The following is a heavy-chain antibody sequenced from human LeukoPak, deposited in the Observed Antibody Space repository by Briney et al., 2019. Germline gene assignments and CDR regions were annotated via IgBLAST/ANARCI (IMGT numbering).Heavy chain of an antibody. CDR1: GGSVSSGSYY. V-gene: IGHV4-61*01. CDR3: ARDPIENNSGPR. D-gene: IGHD6-19*01. Sequence: PSDTLSLTCTVSGGSVSSGSYYWSWIRQPPGKGLEWIGHIYSSGSTTYNPSLKSRDTISLDTSKNQFSLKLNSVTAADTAVYYCARDPIENNSGPRWGQGTLVTVSS. J-gene: IGHJ4*02. CDR2: IYSSGST.